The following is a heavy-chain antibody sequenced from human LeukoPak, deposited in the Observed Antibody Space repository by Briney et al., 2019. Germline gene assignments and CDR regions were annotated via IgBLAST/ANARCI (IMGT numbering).Heavy chain of an antibody. Sequence: RASVKVSCKASGYTFTGYYMHWVRQAPGQGLEWMGWINPNSGGTNYAQKFQGRVTMTRDTSISTAYMELSRLRSDDTAVYYCARPAAPYDYGDYFWFDPWGQGTLVTVSS. CDR2: INPNSGGT. CDR3: ARPAAPYDYGDYFWFDP. CDR1: GYTFTGYY. V-gene: IGHV1-2*02. D-gene: IGHD4-17*01. J-gene: IGHJ5*02.